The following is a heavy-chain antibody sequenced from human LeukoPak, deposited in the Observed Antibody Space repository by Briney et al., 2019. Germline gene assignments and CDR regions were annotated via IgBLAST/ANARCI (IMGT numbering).Heavy chain of an antibody. D-gene: IGHD1-7*01. J-gene: IGHJ4*02. CDR2: ISSSGSTV. V-gene: IGHV3-11*01. CDR1: GFTFGDYY. CDR3: ARSYNCNSEIDY. Sequence: GGSLRLSCAASGFTFGDYYMSWIRQAPGTGLGWISFISSSGSTVYYADSVKGRFTISRDNAKNSLYLQMNSLRAEDTAVYYCARSYNCNSEIDYWGQGTLVTVSS.